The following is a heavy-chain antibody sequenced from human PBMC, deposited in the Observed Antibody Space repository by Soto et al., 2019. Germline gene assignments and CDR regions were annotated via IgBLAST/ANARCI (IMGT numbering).Heavy chain of an antibody. D-gene: IGHD5-12*01. CDR1: GYSFTSYW. CDR2: IYPGDSDT. J-gene: IGHJ6*03. CDR3: ARCSGYDYYYYYYMDV. V-gene: IGHV5-51*01. Sequence: PGESLKISCKGSGYSFTSYWIGWVRQMPGKGLEWMGIIYPGDSDTRYSPSFQGQVTISADKSISTAYLQWSSLKASDTAMYYCARCSGYDYYYYYYMDVWGKGTTVTVSS.